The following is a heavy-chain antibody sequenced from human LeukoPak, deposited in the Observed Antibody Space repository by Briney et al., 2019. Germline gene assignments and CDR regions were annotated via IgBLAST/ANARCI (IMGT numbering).Heavy chain of an antibody. J-gene: IGHJ4*02. CDR1: GYTFTSYD. Sequence: ASVKVSCKASGYTFTSYDINWVRQATGQGLEWMGWMNPNSGNTGYAQKFQGRVTMTRNTSISTAYMELSSLRSEDTAVYYCARGGDPTVTTDYWGQGTLVTVSS. CDR3: ARGGDPTVTTDY. V-gene: IGHV1-8*01. D-gene: IGHD4-17*01. CDR2: MNPNSGNT.